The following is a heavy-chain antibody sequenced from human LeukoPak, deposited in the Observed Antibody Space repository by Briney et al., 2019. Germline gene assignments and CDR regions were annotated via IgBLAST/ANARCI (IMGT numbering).Heavy chain of an antibody. CDR3: ARDKQFNY. CDR1: GFSFISVW. Sequence: GGSLRLSCVGSGFSFISVWLNWVRQTPGKGLEWVANIKQDGSVKNSVDSMKGRFTISRDNSKNTLYLQMNSLRAEDTAVYYCARDKQFNYWGQGTLVTVSS. CDR2: IKQDGSVK. J-gene: IGHJ4*02. V-gene: IGHV3-7*03. D-gene: IGHD6-13*01.